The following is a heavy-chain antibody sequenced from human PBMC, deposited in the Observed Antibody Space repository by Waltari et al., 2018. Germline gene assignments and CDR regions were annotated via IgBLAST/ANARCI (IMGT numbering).Heavy chain of an antibody. Sequence: EEQLLESGGGLVQPGGSLRLSCAASGFPFRNYAMTWVRQAPGKGLEWVSCIVNSGGITYYADSVKGRFTISRDNSEDTLYLQMNSLRADDTAVYFCAKAAYSVPFYFDYWGQGIPVTVSS. CDR1: GFPFRNYA. V-gene: IGHV3-23*01. D-gene: IGHD1-26*01. CDR3: AKAAYSVPFYFDY. CDR2: IVNSGGIT. J-gene: IGHJ4*02.